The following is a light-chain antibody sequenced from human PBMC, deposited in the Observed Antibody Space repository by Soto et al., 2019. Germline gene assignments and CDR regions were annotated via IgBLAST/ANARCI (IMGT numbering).Light chain of an antibody. V-gene: IGKV3-20*01. J-gene: IGKJ1*01. Sequence: EIVVTQSPATLSVSPGERATLSCRASQSVSSNLAWYQQKPGQAPRLLIYGGSSRATGIPVRFSGSGSETDFTLTITRLEPEDFAMYYCQQYSSSRTFGQGTKVDIK. CDR3: QQYSSSRT. CDR1: QSVSSN. CDR2: GGS.